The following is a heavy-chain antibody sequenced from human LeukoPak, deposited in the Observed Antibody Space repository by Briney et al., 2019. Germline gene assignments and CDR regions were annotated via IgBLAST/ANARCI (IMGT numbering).Heavy chain of an antibody. D-gene: IGHD3-9*01. CDR2: IYHSGST. CDR1: GYSISSGYD. Sequence: SETLSLTCTVSGYSISSGYDWGWIRQPPGKGLEWIGSIYHSGSTYYNPSLKSRVTISVDTSKNQFSLKLSSVTAADTAVYYCARAKNRPTSAGYLRYWGQGTLVTVSS. J-gene: IGHJ4*02. V-gene: IGHV4-38-2*02. CDR3: ARAKNRPTSAGYLRY.